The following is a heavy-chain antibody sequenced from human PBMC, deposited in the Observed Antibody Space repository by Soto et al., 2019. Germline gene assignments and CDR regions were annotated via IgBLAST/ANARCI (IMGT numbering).Heavy chain of an antibody. CDR2: TYYRSKWYN. CDR1: GDSVSSNSAA. J-gene: IGHJ6*02. V-gene: IGHV6-1*01. D-gene: IGHD2-2*01. CDR3: ARDRVMEVRKLNCSSTSCYPSGFWSGYYIDYYYYGMDV. Sequence: PSQTLSLTCAISGDSVSSNSAAWNWIRQSPSRGLEWLGRTYYRSKWYNDYAVSVKSRITINPDTSKNQFSLQLNSVTPEDTAVYYCARDRVMEVRKLNCSSTSCYPSGFWSGYYIDYYYYGMDVWGQGTTVTVSS.